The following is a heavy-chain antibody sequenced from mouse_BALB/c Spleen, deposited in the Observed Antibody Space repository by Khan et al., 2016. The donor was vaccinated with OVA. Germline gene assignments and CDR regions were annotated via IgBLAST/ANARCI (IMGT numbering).Heavy chain of an antibody. V-gene: IGHV1-54*01. CDR2: INPGSGGT. D-gene: IGHD3-2*02. Sequence: VQLQESGAELVRPGTSVKVSCKASGYAFTNYLIEWVKQRPGQGLEWIGVINPGSGGTNYNEKFKDKATLTADKSSSTAYIQLSSMQSDDCAGYFCSRSGYGFGAYWGPGTLVTVSA. CDR1: GYAFTNYL. J-gene: IGHJ3*01. CDR3: SRSGYGFGAY.